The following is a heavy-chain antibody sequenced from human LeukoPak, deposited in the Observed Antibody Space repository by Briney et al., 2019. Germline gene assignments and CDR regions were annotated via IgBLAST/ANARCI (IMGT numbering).Heavy chain of an antibody. D-gene: IGHD5-12*01. CDR2: IYYSGIT. J-gene: IGHJ4*02. Sequence: SETLSLSCTVSGASVNSGSSYWSWIRQPPGKGLEWIGYIYYSGITNYNPSLKSRVTMSVDTSKNQFSLKLSSVTAADTAIYYCARDSRGHSGYDLDYWGQGTLVTVSS. V-gene: IGHV4-61*01. CDR3: ARDSRGHSGYDLDY. CDR1: GASVNSGSSY.